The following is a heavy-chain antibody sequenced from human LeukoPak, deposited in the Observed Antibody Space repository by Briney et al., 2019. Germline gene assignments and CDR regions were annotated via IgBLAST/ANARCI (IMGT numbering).Heavy chain of an antibody. CDR1: GYTLTELS. CDR3: ATGIGGSMVYFDY. V-gene: IGHV1-24*01. Sequence: ASVKVSCKVSGYTLTELSMHWVRQAPGKGREWKGGFDPQDGETIYAQKFQRRGTMTEDTSTDKAYMEMSSLRSEDTAVYYCATGIGGSMVYFDYWGQGTLVTVSS. CDR2: FDPQDGET. J-gene: IGHJ4*02. D-gene: IGHD5-12*01.